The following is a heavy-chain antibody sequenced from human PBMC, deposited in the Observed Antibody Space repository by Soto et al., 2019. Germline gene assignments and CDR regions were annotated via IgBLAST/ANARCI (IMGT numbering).Heavy chain of an antibody. Sequence: QVQLQESGPGLVKPSQTLSLTCTVSGGSINSGGYCWSWIRQHPGKGLDWIGCISYGGSTSYNPSLKSLVTISVDTSKNQVSLKLTSVTAAATAVYYCSRGILVWGQGALITVSS. CDR3: SRGILV. J-gene: IGHJ4*02. V-gene: IGHV4-31*01. CDR2: ISYGGST. CDR1: GGSINSGGYC. D-gene: IGHD5-18*01.